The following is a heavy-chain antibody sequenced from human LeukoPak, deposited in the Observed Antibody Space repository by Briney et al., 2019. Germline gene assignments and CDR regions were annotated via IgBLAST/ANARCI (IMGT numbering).Heavy chain of an antibody. CDR3: ARWNSGSYYDY. D-gene: IGHD1-26*01. CDR1: GGSISSYY. V-gene: IGHV4-59*08. Sequence: SETLSLTCTVSGGSISSYYWSWIRQPPGKGLEWIGYIYYSGSTNDNPFLKSRVTISVDTSKNQFSLKLSSVTAADTAVYYCARWNSGSYYDYWGQGTLVTVSS. J-gene: IGHJ4*02. CDR2: IYYSGST.